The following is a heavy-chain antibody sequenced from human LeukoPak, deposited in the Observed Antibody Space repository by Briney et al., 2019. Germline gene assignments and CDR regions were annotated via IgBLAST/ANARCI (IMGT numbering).Heavy chain of an antibody. CDR3: GAVPLFGSGRPDY. CDR1: GFTFSSYG. Sequence: PGGSLRLSCAASGFTFSSYGMHWVRQAPGKGLEWVAFIRYDGSYKYYADPMKGRFTISRDNSKNTLYLQMNSLRPEDTAVYYCGAVPLFGSGRPDYWGQGTLVTVSS. J-gene: IGHJ4*02. CDR2: IRYDGSYK. V-gene: IGHV3-30*02. D-gene: IGHD3-10*01.